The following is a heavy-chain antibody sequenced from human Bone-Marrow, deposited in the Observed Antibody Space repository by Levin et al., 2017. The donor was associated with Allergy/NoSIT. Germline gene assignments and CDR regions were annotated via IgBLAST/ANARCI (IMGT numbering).Heavy chain of an antibody. CDR2: IKQDGSEK. V-gene: IGHV3-7*01. J-gene: IGHJ3*02. CDR1: GFTFSTYW. D-gene: IGHD1-1*01. CDR3: ATISGTPGGGDVFDI. Sequence: SGGSLRLSCAASGFTFSTYWMTWVRQAPGKGLEWVANIKQDGSEKYYVDSVKGRFTISRDNAKNSLHLQMNSLRAEDTAVYYCATISGTPGGGDVFDIWGQGTMVTVSS.